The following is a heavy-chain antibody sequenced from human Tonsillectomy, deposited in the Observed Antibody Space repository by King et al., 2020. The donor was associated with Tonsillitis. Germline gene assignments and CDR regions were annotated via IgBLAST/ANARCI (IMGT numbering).Heavy chain of an antibody. D-gene: IGHD7-27*01. CDR2: ISYDGSNK. CDR1: EFTFNSYT. J-gene: IGHJ6*02. Sequence: VQLVESGGGVVQPGRSLRLSCAASEFTFNSYTMHWVRQAPGKGLEWVAVISYDGSNKYYADSVKGRFTISRDNSKNTLYLQMNSLRPEDTALYYCARDQEGNYWGYYYYGMDVWGQGTTVTVSS. V-gene: IGHV3-30*04. CDR3: ARDQEGNYWGYYYYGMDV.